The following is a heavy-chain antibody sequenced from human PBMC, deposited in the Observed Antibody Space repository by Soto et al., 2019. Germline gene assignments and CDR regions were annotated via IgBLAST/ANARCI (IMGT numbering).Heavy chain of an antibody. CDR3: AREPPRATAGLNYFDP. J-gene: IGHJ5*02. V-gene: IGHV1-18*01. CDR1: GYTFTNFG. Sequence: QVQLVQSGTEVRKPGASVKVSCKTSGYTFTNFGISWVRQAPGQELEWMGWISAFNGHTHHAQKYQGRVTLTTDTSTTTALLELRSLRSDDTAVYYCAREPPRATAGLNYFDPWGQGTLVSVSS. D-gene: IGHD6-13*01. CDR2: ISAFNGHT.